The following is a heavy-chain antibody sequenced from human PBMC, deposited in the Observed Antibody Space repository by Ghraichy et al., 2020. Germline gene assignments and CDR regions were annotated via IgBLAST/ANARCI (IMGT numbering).Heavy chain of an antibody. Sequence: GESLNISCKGSGYRFTNYWIAWVRQMPGKGLEWMGIIWPGESQTIYNPSFQGQVTISADRSISTAYLQWSSLKASDTAMYYCAKTRDGYNKASADYWGQGTLVTVSS. CDR1: GYRFTNYW. CDR3: AKTRDGYNKASADY. D-gene: IGHD5-24*01. V-gene: IGHV5-51*01. J-gene: IGHJ4*02. CDR2: IWPGESQT.